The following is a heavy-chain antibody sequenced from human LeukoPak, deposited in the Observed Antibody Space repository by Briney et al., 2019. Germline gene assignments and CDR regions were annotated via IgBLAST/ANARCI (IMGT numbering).Heavy chain of an antibody. D-gene: IGHD1-26*01. CDR1: GFTFSSYG. CDR2: ISYDGSNK. Sequence: PGGSLRLSCAASGFTFSSYGMHWVRQAPGKGLEWVALISYDGSNKYYADSVKGRFTISRDNSKNTLYLQMNSLRAEDTAVYYCAKGMSGSYYDYWGQGTLVTVSS. V-gene: IGHV3-30*18. J-gene: IGHJ4*02. CDR3: AKGMSGSYYDY.